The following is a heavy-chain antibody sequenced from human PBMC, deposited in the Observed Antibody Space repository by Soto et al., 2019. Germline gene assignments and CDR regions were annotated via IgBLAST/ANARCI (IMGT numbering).Heavy chain of an antibody. J-gene: IGHJ5*02. CDR3: ARDQLEGNWFDP. CDR1: GGSISSGCYS. Sequence: QRQLQESGSGLVRPSQTLSLTCAVSGGSISSGCYSWNWIRQPPGKGLEWIGYIYNSGSTLYNPSLKSRVTISVDKSKNQCSLNLSSVTAADTAVYYCARDQLEGNWFDPWGQGTLVTVSS. CDR2: IYNSGST. V-gene: IGHV4-30-2*01. D-gene: IGHD1-1*01.